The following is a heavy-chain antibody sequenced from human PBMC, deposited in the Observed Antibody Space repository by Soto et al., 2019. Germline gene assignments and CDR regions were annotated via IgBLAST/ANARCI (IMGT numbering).Heavy chain of an antibody. CDR2: ISYDGSNK. CDR1: GFTFSSYG. J-gene: IGHJ4*02. V-gene: IGHV3-30*18. CDR3: AKPLPQRGGWLFPPGLIDY. D-gene: IGHD3-22*01. Sequence: GGSLRLSCAASGFTFSSYGMHWVRQAPGKGLEWVAVISYDGSNKYYADSVKGRFTISRDNSKNTLYLQMNSLRAEDTAVYYCAKPLPQRGGWLFPPGLIDYWGQGTLVTVSS.